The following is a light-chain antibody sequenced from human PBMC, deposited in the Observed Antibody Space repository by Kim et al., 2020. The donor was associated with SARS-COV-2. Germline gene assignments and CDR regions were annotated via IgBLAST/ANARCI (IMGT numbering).Light chain of an antibody. V-gene: IGLV3-1*01. CDR3: QAWDSSWV. CDR2: QDT. J-gene: IGLJ3*02. CDR1: KLGNNY. Sequence: SYELTQPPSVSVSPGQTASITCSGDKLGNNYACWYQQKPGQSPVLVIYQDTKRPSGIPERFSGSNSGNTATLTISGTQAMDEADYYCQAWDSSWVFGGGTQLTVL.